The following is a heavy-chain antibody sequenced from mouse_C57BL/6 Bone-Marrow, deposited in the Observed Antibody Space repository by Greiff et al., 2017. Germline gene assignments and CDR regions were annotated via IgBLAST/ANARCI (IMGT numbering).Heavy chain of an antibody. D-gene: IGHD1-1*01. CDR2: ILPGSGST. CDR3: ARFITPRVAGWSFDD. J-gene: IGHJ1*03. Sequence: QVQLQQSGAELMKPGASVKLSCKATGYTFTGYWIEWVKQRPGHGLEWIGEILPGSGSTNYNETFKGKATFTADTSSNTAYMQHSSLTTETSAIYYGARFITPRVAGWSFDDWGTGTTVTVSS. V-gene: IGHV1-9*01. CDR1: GYTFTGYW.